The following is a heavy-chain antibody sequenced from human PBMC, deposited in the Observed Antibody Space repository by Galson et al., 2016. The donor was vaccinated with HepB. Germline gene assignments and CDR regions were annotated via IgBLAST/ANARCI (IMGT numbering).Heavy chain of an antibody. CDR1: GGSISSYY. J-gene: IGHJ3*02. Sequence: SETLSLTCTVSGGSISSYYWIWIRQPPGKGLEWIGYLSFSGSTNYNPSLNSRLTISVDTSKNQFSLKRVSVTAAARAVYFCASRRKHDLWAFDIWGQGTMVTVSS. V-gene: IGHV4-59*01. CDR3: ASRRKHDLWAFDI. D-gene: IGHD3-3*01. CDR2: LSFSGST.